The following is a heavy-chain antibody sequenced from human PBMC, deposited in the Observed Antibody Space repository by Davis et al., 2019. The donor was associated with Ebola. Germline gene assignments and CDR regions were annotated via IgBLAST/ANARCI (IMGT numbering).Heavy chain of an antibody. J-gene: IGHJ4*02. CDR1: GGSFSSHP. V-gene: IGHV1-69*13. CDR3: ARDFDGGNYYFDY. CDR2: IIPIFDTP. Sequence: SVKVSCKTSGGSFSSHPISWVRQAPRQGLEWMGGIIPIFDTPHYAQKLQGRITITADASTSTAYMELSSPRSEDTATYFCARDFDGGNYYFDYWGPGTPVTVSS. D-gene: IGHD3-9*01.